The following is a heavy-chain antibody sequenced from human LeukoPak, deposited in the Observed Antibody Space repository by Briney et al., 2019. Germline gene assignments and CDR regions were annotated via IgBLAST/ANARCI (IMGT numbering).Heavy chain of an antibody. D-gene: IGHD5-18*01. CDR3: ARDLRYSYGQSNWFDP. Sequence: SETLSLTCAVSGYSISSGYYWGWIRQPPGKGLEWIGSIYHSGSTYYNPSLKSRVTISVDTSKNQSSLKLSSVTAADTAVYYCARDLRYSYGQSNWFDPWGQGTLVTVSS. CDR2: IYHSGST. CDR1: GYSISSGYY. J-gene: IGHJ5*02. V-gene: IGHV4-38-2*02.